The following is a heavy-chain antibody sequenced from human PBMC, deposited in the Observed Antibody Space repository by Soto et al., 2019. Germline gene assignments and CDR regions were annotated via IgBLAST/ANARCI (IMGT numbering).Heavy chain of an antibody. CDR3: ARGVGSGSYYNQYDWFDL. CDR1: GYTFMSYP. Sequence: ASVKVSCKASGYTFMSYPLHWVRQAPGQRPEWMGWINAGDDITQFSQKFQGRLTFTRDTSASTGYMELRSLRSDDTAVYYCARGVGSGSYYNQYDWFDLWGQGTLVTVSS. J-gene: IGHJ5*02. V-gene: IGHV1-3*01. CDR2: INAGDDIT. D-gene: IGHD3-10*01.